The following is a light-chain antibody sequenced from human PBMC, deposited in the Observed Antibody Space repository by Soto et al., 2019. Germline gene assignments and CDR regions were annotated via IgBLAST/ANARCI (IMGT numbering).Light chain of an antibody. CDR2: GTS. J-gene: IGKJ1*01. V-gene: IGKV3-20*01. Sequence: EIVLTQSPGTLSVSPGERATLSCRASQSISSSYLAWYQQKPGQAPRLLIYGTSSRATDIPDRFSGGGSGTDFTLTISRLEPEDFAVYYCQEYGSSRTFGQGTKVEIK. CDR1: QSISSSY. CDR3: QEYGSSRT.